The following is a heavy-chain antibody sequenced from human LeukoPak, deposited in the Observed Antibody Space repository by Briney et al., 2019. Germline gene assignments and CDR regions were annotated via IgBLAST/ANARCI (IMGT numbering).Heavy chain of an antibody. V-gene: IGHV3-15*07. J-gene: IGHJ4*02. CDR1: GFTFTNAW. CDR3: TTDRDALRY. CDR2: IKSNSEGGTA. Sequence: GGSLRLSCAASGFTFTNAWMNWVRQAPGKGLEWVGRIKSNSEGGTADYAAPVEGRFTISRHDSESTMYLQMDSLKTEDTAVYYCTTDRDALRYWGQGTPVTVSS. D-gene: IGHD2-15*01.